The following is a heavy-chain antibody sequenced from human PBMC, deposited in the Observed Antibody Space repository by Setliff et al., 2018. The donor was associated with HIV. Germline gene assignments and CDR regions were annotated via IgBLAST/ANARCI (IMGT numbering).Heavy chain of an antibody. CDR1: GYTFTSYD. CDR3: AREALAWYHYDRSGYSNWFDP. J-gene: IGHJ5*02. V-gene: IGHV1-8*01. Sequence: RASVKVSCKASGYTFTSYDINWVRQATGQGLEWMGWMNPNSGNTGYAQKFQGRVTMTRNTSISTAYMELSSLRSEDTAVYYCAREALAWYHYDRSGYSNWFDPWGQGTLVTVSS. CDR2: MNPNSGNT. D-gene: IGHD3-22*01.